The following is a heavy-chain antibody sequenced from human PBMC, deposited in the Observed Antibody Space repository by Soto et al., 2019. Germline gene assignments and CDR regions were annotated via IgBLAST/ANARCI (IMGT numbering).Heavy chain of an antibody. CDR1: GGSISSSSYY. J-gene: IGHJ4*02. V-gene: IGHV4-39*01. D-gene: IGHD1-26*01. CDR3: ARDSIVGATNFDY. Sequence: QLQLQESGPGLVKPSETLSLTCTVSGGSISSSSYYWGWIRQPPGKGLEWIGSIYYSGSTYYNPSLKSRVTISVDTSKNQFSLKLSSVTAADTAVYYCARDSIVGATNFDYWGQGTLVTVSS. CDR2: IYYSGST.